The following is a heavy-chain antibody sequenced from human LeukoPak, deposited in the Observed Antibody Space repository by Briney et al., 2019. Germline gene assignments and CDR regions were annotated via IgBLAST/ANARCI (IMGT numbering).Heavy chain of an antibody. CDR3: ARQNDFWSGYPTFDY. CDR2: ISSSGSTI. Sequence: GGSLRLSCAASGFTFSNYAMSWVRQAPGKGLEWVSYISSSGSTIYYADSVKGRFTISRDNAKNSLYLQMNSLRAEDTAVYYCARQNDFWSGYPTFDYWGQGTLVTVSS. J-gene: IGHJ4*02. D-gene: IGHD3-3*01. V-gene: IGHV3-48*03. CDR1: GFTFSNYA.